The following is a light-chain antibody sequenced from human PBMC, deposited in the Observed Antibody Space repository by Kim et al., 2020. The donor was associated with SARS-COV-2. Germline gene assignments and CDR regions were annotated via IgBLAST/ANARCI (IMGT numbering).Light chain of an antibody. CDR3: QQYNNWLT. CDR2: GAS. CDR1: QSANSN. Sequence: SVSPGARATLSCRASQSANSNLAWYQQKPGQAPRLLIYGASTRATGVPARFSGSGSGTDFTLTISSLQSEDFAVYYCQQYNNWLTFGGGTKVDIK. V-gene: IGKV3-15*01. J-gene: IGKJ4*01.